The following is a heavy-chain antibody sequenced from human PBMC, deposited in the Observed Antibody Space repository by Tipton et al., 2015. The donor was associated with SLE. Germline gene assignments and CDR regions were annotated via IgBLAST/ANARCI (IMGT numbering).Heavy chain of an antibody. Sequence: TLSLTCAVYGGSFSGYYWSWIRQPPGKGLEWIGEINHSGSTNYNPSLKSRVTISVDTSKNQFSLKLSSVTAADTAVYYCARGLRIAAVYYMDVWGKGTTVTVAS. V-gene: IGHV4-34*01. CDR1: GGSFSGYY. CDR3: ARGLRIAAVYYMDV. J-gene: IGHJ6*03. CDR2: INHSGST. D-gene: IGHD6-6*01.